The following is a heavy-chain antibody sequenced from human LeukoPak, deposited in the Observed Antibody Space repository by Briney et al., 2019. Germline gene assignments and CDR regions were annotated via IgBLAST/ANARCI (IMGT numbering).Heavy chain of an antibody. CDR3: AKSIYYDSSGEDY. V-gene: IGHV3-33*06. CDR1: GFTFSSYG. J-gene: IGHJ4*02. CDR2: IWYDGSNK. D-gene: IGHD3-22*01. Sequence: GGSLRLSCAASGFTFSSYGMHWVRQAPGKGLEWVAVIWYDGSNKYYADSVKGRFTISRDNSKNTLYLQMNSLRAEDTAVYYCAKSIYYDSSGEDYWGQGTLVTVSS.